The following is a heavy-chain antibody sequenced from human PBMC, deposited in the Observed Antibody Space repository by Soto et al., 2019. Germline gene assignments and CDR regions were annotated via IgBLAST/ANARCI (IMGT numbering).Heavy chain of an antibody. V-gene: IGHV3-30-3*01. Sequence: QVQLVESGGGVVQPGRSLRLSCAASGFTFSSYAMHWVRQAPGKGLEWVAVISYDGSNKYYADSVKGRFTISRDNSKNTLYLQMNSLRAEDTAVYYCARDTSSGWPHNWFDPWGKGTLVTVSS. CDR3: ARDTSSGWPHNWFDP. CDR2: ISYDGSNK. D-gene: IGHD6-19*01. J-gene: IGHJ5*02. CDR1: GFTFSSYA.